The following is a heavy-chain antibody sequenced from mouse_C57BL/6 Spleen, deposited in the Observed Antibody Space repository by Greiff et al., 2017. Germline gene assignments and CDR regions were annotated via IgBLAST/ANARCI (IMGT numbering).Heavy chain of an antibody. Sequence: QVQLQQSGPGLVQPSQSLSITCTVSGFSLTSYGVHWVRQPPGKGLEWLGVIWSGGSTDYNAAFISRLSISKDNSKSQVFFKMNSLQAYDTAIYYCGKKGGSGDYAMDYWGQGTSVTVSS. CDR1: GFSLTSYG. J-gene: IGHJ4*01. CDR2: IWSGGST. CDR3: GKKGGSGDYAMDY. D-gene: IGHD1-1*01. V-gene: IGHV2-4*01.